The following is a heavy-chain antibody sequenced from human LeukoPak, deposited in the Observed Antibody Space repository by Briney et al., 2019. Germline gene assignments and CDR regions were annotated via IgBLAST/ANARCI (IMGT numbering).Heavy chain of an antibody. J-gene: IGHJ4*02. D-gene: IGHD6-19*01. CDR1: GGSIRSYY. Sequence: SETLSLTCTVSGGSIRSYYWSWIRQPPGKGLEWIGYIYYSGSTNYNPSLKSRVTISVDTSKNQFSLKLSSVTAADTAVYYCARGAGYSSGRYDYWGQGTLVTVSS. V-gene: IGHV4-59*01. CDR3: ARGAGYSSGRYDY. CDR2: IYYSGST.